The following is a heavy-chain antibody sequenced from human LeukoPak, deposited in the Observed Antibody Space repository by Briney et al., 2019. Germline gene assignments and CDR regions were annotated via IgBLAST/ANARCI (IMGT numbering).Heavy chain of an antibody. J-gene: IGHJ1*01. CDR2: IYPGDSDT. D-gene: IGHD1-26*01. Sequence: GESLKISCKVSGYIFTSYWIGWVRQMPGKGLEWMGIIYPGDSDTRYSPSFQGQVNISADKSISTAYLQWSSLKASDTAMYYCARHMLVGAPVHFQHWGQGSLVTVSS. CDR3: ARHMLVGAPVHFQH. CDR1: GYIFTSYW. V-gene: IGHV5-51*01.